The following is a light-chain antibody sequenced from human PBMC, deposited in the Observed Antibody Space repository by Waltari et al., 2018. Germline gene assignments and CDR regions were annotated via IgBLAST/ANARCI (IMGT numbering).Light chain of an antibody. CDR1: QNINTNF. Sequence: EIVLTQSPGTLSLSPGERATLSCRASQNINTNFVTWYQQKPGQAPRLLIYGASSRATDIPDRISGSGSSKVFTLTSSRLEPEVIAVYYCQQYSRPSYTFGQGTKLEIK. V-gene: IGKV3-20*01. CDR3: QQYSRPSYT. J-gene: IGKJ2*01. CDR2: GAS.